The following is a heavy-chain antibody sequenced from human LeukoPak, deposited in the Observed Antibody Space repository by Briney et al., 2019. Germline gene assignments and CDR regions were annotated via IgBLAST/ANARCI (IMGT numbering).Heavy chain of an antibody. D-gene: IGHD6-19*01. CDR1: GFTFSTYS. J-gene: IGHJ4*02. V-gene: IGHV3-30*18. CDR3: ANDQGSGTIDY. Sequence: GGSLRLSCAASGFTFSTYSIHCVRRTPGEGLEWVAVISNDRSNKHYADSVKGRFTISRDNSKNTLYLQMNSLRADDTAVYYFANDQGSGTIDYWGQGTLVTVSS. CDR2: ISNDRSNK.